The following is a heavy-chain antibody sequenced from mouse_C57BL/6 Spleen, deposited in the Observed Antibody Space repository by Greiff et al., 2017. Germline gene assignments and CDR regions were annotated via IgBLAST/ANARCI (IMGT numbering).Heavy chain of an antibody. V-gene: IGHV3-6*01. D-gene: IGHD1-1*01. CDR3: ARNYGSSYDFDY. Sequence: EVHLVESGPGLVKPSQSLSLTCSVTGYSITSGYYWNWIRQFPGNKLEWMGYISYDGSNNYNPSLKNRISITRDPSKNQFFLKLNSVTTEDTATYYCARNYGSSYDFDYWGQGTTLTVSS. CDR2: ISYDGSN. CDR1: GYSITSGYY. J-gene: IGHJ2*01.